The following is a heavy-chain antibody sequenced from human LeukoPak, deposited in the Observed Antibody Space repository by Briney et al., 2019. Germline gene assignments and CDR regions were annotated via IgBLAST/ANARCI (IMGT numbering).Heavy chain of an antibody. CDR3: ARWGSSGLDY. CDR1: GGSISSSNYY. D-gene: IGHD3-22*01. V-gene: IGHV4-61*05. Sequence: SETLSLTCTVSGGSISSSNYYWSWIRQPPGKGLEWIGYIYTSGSTNYNPSLKSRVTVSVDTSKNQFSLKLSSVTAADTAVYYCARWGSSGLDYWGQGTLVTVSS. J-gene: IGHJ4*02. CDR2: IYTSGST.